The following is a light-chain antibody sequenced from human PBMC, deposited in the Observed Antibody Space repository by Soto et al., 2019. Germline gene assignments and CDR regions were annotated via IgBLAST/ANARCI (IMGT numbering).Light chain of an antibody. CDR3: MEGTNWPWT. V-gene: IGKV2-30*02. J-gene: IGKJ1*01. CDR2: KVS. CDR1: QSLIHSDGNTY. Sequence: DVVMTQSPLSLPVTLGQPASISFRSSQSLIHSDGNTYLNWFQQRPGQSPRGLIYKVSDRDSGVPDRFHGSGSGDYVTQKISRVGAEDGGDDYCMEGTNWPWTFGQGTEVEIK.